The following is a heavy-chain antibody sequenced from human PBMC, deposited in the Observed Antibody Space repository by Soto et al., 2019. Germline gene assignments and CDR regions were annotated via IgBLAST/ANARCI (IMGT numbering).Heavy chain of an antibody. CDR2: IDYSGSA. CDR1: GASINSGNYN. CDR3: ARGIVDSIFGGFDP. V-gene: IGHV4-31*03. J-gene: IGHJ5*02. D-gene: IGHD3-3*01. Sequence: VQLQESGPGLVKPSQTLSLICTVSGASINSGNYNWTWIRQHTGRGLEWIGCIDYSGSAYYNPSLKSRVAISVDSSKDQFSLNLTSVTAADTAVYYCARGIVDSIFGGFDPWGQGSLVTVSS.